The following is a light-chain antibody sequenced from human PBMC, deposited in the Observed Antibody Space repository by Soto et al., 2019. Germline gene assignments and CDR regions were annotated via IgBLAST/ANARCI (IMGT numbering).Light chain of an antibody. Sequence: EIVMTQSPATLSASPGERATLSCRASQSVVSKLAWYQQKPGQAPRLLIYGASTRATGIPARFSGSGSGTEFTLTISSLQSEDSAFYYCQEYYNWRRSTVGGGPKVDTK. CDR1: QSVVSK. J-gene: IGKJ4*01. CDR2: GAS. CDR3: QEYYNWRRST. V-gene: IGKV3-15*01.